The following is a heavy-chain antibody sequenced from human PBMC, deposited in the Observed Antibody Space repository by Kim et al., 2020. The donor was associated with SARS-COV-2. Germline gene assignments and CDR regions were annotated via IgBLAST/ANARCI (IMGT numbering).Heavy chain of an antibody. V-gene: IGHV4-39*01. Sequence: SETLSLTCTVSGDSVSSSDYYWAWIRQSPGQGLEWIGSVHSSGDTFYKPSLKSRVIISVDTSKNHFSLRLTSVTATDTAVYYCARQGDYSDYWFFDYWGQGTLVSVSS. J-gene: IGHJ4*02. CDR1: GDSVSSSDYY. CDR2: VHSSGDT. D-gene: IGHD4-17*01. CDR3: ARQGDYSDYWFFDY.